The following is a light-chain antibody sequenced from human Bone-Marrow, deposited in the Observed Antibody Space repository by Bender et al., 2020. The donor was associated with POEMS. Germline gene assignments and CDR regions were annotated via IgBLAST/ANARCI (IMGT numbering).Light chain of an antibody. CDR3: AVWDDSLNGWV. V-gene: IGLV1-44*01. CDR1: SSHIGAHA. CDR2: SSH. Sequence: QSVLTQPPSASGTPGQRVTISCSGGSSHIGAHAVNWYQHLPRAAPKLLIYSSHRRPSEVPDRFSGSGSGASASLAISGLQSEDEADYYCAVWDDSLNGWVFGGGTKLTVL. J-gene: IGLJ3*02.